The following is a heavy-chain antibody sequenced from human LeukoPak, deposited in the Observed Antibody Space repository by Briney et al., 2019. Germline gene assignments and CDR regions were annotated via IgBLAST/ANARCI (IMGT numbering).Heavy chain of an antibody. CDR3: ARCHRTRYNWNDGAFDY. D-gene: IGHD1-1*01. Sequence: ASVKVSCKASGGTFSSYAISWVRQAPGQGLEWMGGIIPIFGTANYAQKFQGRVTITTDESTSTAYMELSSLRSEDTAVYYCARCHRTRYNWNDGAFDYWGQGTLVTVSS. CDR2: IIPIFGTA. V-gene: IGHV1-69*05. CDR1: GGTFSSYA. J-gene: IGHJ4*02.